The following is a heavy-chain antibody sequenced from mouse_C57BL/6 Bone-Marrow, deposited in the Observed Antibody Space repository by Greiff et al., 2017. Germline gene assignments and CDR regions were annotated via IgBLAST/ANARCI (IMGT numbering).Heavy chain of an antibody. Sequence: VQLQQSGPELVKPGASVKLPCKASGYTFTDYNMDWVKQTPGKSLEWIGDINPNNGGTIYNQNFKGKATLTLDKSSSTAYMELRSLTSEDTADYYCERTRRSWFAYWGQGTLVTVSA. CDR1: GYTFTDYN. J-gene: IGHJ3*01. CDR3: ERTRRSWFAY. CDR2: INPNNGGT. V-gene: IGHV1-18*01.